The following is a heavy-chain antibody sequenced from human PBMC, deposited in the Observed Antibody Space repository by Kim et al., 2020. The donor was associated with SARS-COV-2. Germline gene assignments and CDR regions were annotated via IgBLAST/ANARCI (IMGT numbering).Heavy chain of an antibody. J-gene: IGHJ4*02. CDR3: AALDTVQVPGGI. Sequence: CVDSVKGRFTMSRDNAKNSLYLQMSSLRTDDTAIYYCAALDTVQVPGGIWGQGTLVTVSS. D-gene: IGHD4-17*01. V-gene: IGHV3-21*06.